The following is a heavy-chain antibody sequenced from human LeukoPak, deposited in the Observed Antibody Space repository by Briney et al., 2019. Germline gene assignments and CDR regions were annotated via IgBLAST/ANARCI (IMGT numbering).Heavy chain of an antibody. D-gene: IGHD2-2*01. CDR3: ARESWIERISSTSTTIINWFDP. Sequence: SVKVSCKASGGTFSSYAISWVRQAPGQGLEWMGGIIPIFGTANYAQKFQGRVTITADESTSTAYMELSSLRSEDTAVYYCARESWIERISSTSTTIINWFDPWGQGTLVTVSS. CDR2: IIPIFGTA. V-gene: IGHV1-69*01. CDR1: GGTFSSYA. J-gene: IGHJ5*02.